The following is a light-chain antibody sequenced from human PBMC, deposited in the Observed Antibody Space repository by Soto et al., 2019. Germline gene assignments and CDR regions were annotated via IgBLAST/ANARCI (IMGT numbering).Light chain of an antibody. CDR2: KAS. CDR3: QQSFSVPLT. Sequence: DIQMTQSPSSLSASVGGRVTVTCRASQNIDKYLNWYQQKPGKAPNLLIYKASTLQSGVPSRLSGSGSGTDFTLTISSLQPEDFATYYCQQSFSVPLTFGGGTKVDIK. V-gene: IGKV1-39*01. CDR1: QNIDKY. J-gene: IGKJ4*01.